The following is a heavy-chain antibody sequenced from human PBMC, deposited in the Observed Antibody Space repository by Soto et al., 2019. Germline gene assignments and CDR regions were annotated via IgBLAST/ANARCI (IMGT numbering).Heavy chain of an antibody. D-gene: IGHD5-18*01. Sequence: QVQLVQSGAEVKKPGASVKVSCKASGYTFTSYGISWVRQAPGQGLEWMGWISAYNGNTNYAQKLQGRVTMTTDTTTSTAYMELRSLRSDDTAVYYCARDSPVQLWSSAEYFQHWGQGTLVTVSS. J-gene: IGHJ1*01. CDR2: ISAYNGNT. CDR3: ARDSPVQLWSSAEYFQH. CDR1: GYTFTSYG. V-gene: IGHV1-18*04.